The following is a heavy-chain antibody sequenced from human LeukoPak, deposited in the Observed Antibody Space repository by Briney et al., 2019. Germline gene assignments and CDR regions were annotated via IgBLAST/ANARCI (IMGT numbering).Heavy chain of an antibody. V-gene: IGHV1-2*02. Sequence: ASVKVSCKASGYTFTGYYMHWVRQAPGQGLEWMGWINPNSGGTNYAQKVQGRVTMTRDTSISTAYMELSRLRSDDTAVYYCARGSWDSSGSAGYWGQGTLVTVSS. CDR2: INPNSGGT. CDR3: ARGSWDSSGSAGY. J-gene: IGHJ4*02. CDR1: GYTFTGYY. D-gene: IGHD3-22*01.